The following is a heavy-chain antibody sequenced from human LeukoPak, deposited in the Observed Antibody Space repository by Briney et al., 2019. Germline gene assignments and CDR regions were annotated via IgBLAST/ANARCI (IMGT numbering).Heavy chain of an antibody. CDR1: GFTVIDAW. D-gene: IGHD1-26*01. V-gene: IGHV3-15*01. CDR2: IKSNADGGTI. Sequence: PGGSLRLSCVASGFTVIDAWMTWVRQAPGKGLEWIGRIKSNADGGTIDYAAPVKGRFTIPRDDSKNTLYLQMNSLKTEDTAVYYCTTAGWELYYFDYWGQGTLVTVSS. CDR3: TTAGWELYYFDY. J-gene: IGHJ4*02.